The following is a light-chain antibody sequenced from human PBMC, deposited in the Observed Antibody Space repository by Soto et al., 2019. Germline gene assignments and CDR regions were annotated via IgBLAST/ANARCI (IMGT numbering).Light chain of an antibody. V-gene: IGKV3-20*01. CDR3: QQSHSIPWT. CDR2: GTS. CDR1: QSVSSSS. Sequence: ETVLRQSPGTLSLSPGERATLSCRASQSVSSSSLAWYQQRPGQAPRLLIYGTSSRATGIPDRFSGSGSGTDFTLTISRLEPEDFATYYCQQSHSIPWTFGQGTKVDI. J-gene: IGKJ1*01.